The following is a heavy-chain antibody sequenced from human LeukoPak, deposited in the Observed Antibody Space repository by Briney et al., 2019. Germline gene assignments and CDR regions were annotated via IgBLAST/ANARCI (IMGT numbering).Heavy chain of an antibody. Sequence: PGGSLRLSCAASGFTFSSYGMHWVRQAPGKGLEWVAFIRYDGSNKYYADSVKGRFTISRDNSKNTLYLQMNSLRAEDTAVYYCASLYYYGSGSYYNVVGAFDIWGQGTMVTVSS. D-gene: IGHD3-10*01. V-gene: IGHV3-30*02. CDR2: IRYDGSNK. J-gene: IGHJ3*02. CDR1: GFTFSSYG. CDR3: ASLYYYGSGSYYNVVGAFDI.